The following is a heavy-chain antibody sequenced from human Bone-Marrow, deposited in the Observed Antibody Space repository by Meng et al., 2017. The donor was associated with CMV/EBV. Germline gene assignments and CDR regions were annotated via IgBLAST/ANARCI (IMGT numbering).Heavy chain of an antibody. V-gene: IGHV3-30*02. CDR1: GFTFTTYT. J-gene: IGHJ3*02. CDR2: IRYDGSNK. D-gene: IGHD4-11*01. CDR3: AIPLSPYSNRGAFDI. Sequence: GGSLRLSCAVSGFTFTTYTMVWVRQAPGKGLEWVAFIRYDGSNKYYADSVKGRFTISRDNSKNTLYLQMNSLRAEDTAVYYCAIPLSPYSNRGAFDIWGQATMVTVSS.